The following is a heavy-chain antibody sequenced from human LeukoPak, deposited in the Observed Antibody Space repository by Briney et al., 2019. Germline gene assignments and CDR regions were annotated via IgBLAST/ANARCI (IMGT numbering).Heavy chain of an antibody. Sequence: PGESLRLSCAASGFTFSSYWMSWVRQAPGKGLEWVANIKQDGSEKYYVDSVKGRFTISRANAKNSLYLQMNSLRAEDTAVYYCARPLASYYYFDYWGQGTLVTVS. D-gene: IGHD1-26*01. CDR3: ARPLASYYYFDY. V-gene: IGHV3-7*02. CDR2: IKQDGSEK. CDR1: GFTFSSYW. J-gene: IGHJ4*02.